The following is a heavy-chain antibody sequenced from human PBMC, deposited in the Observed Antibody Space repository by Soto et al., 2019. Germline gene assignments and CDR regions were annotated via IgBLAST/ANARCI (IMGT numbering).Heavy chain of an antibody. Sequence: SETLSLTCAVSGYSISSGYYWGWIRQPPGKGLEWIGSIYHSGSTYYNPSTKSRVTISVDTSKNQVSMKLSSVIAADTAVYYCAIYAYGEYYYDSSGYSTPVLYYYCGMDVWGQGTMVTVSS. CDR1: GYSISSGYY. J-gene: IGHJ6*02. CDR3: AIYAYGEYYYDSSGYSTPVLYYYCGMDV. D-gene: IGHD3-22*01. V-gene: IGHV4-38-2*01. CDR2: IYHSGST.